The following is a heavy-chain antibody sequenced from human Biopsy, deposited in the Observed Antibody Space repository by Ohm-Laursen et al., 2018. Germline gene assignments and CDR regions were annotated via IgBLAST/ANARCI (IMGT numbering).Heavy chain of an antibody. D-gene: IGHD3-3*01. CDR1: GFTFSSYA. CDR2: INSSGGST. Sequence: SLRLSCTAPGFTFSSYAMSWVRQVPGKGLEWVSTINSSGGSTYYAGSVKGRFTISRDNSKNTLYLQMNSLRAEDTAVYYCAKEEPPQGYDFWSGHYYYFDYWGQGTLVTVSS. V-gene: IGHV3-23*01. J-gene: IGHJ4*01. CDR3: AKEEPPQGYDFWSGHYYYFDY.